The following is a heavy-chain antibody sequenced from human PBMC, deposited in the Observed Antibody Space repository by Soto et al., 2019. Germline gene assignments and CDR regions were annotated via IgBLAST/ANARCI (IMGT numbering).Heavy chain of an antibody. Sequence: GGSLRLSCAASGFTFSRVWMSWVRQAPGKGLEWVASIKQEGREKWYAASARGRFTISRDNDENSVYLEMDSLRAEDTALYYCARDVDADFRTDFDYWGRGTLVTVSS. CDR1: GFTFSRVW. CDR3: ARDVDADFRTDFDY. D-gene: IGHD4-17*01. CDR2: IKQEGREK. J-gene: IGHJ4*02. V-gene: IGHV3-7*03.